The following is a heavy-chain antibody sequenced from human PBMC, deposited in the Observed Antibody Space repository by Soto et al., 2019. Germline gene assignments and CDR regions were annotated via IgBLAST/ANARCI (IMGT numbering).Heavy chain of an antibody. CDR1: GFTFSSYA. Sequence: LRLSCAASGFTFSSYAMSWVRQAPGKGLEWVSAISGSGGSTYYADSVKGRFTISRDNSKNTLYLQMNSLRAEDTAVYYCAKDAAYYYDISGYCYNYYYYGMDVWGQGTTVTVSS. V-gene: IGHV3-23*01. J-gene: IGHJ6*02. CDR2: ISGSGGST. CDR3: AKDAAYYYDISGYCYNYYYYGMDV. D-gene: IGHD3-22*01.